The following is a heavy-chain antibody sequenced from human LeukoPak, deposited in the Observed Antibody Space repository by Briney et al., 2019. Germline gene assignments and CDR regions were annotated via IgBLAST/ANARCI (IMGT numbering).Heavy chain of an antibody. V-gene: IGHV3-33*01. Sequence: GGSLRLSCSASGFNFETHAMHWVRQAPGKGLEWVAMIWRGENYKFYADSVKGRISISRDDSRSAMYLQMDSLRGEDAAVYYCATDPPSSGWASWSWGQGALVTVSS. CDR2: IWRGENYK. D-gene: IGHD6-19*01. CDR3: ATDPPSSGWASWS. CDR1: GFNFETHA. J-gene: IGHJ5*02.